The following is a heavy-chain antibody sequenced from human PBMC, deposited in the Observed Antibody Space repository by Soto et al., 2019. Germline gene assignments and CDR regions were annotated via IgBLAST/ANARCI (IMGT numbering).Heavy chain of an antibody. V-gene: IGHV4-59*01. Sequence: QVQLQESGPGLVKPSETLSLTCSVSGGSISSYYWSWIRQPPGKQLEWIGYIYDSGSTNYNPSLKSRVTISVDTSKNQFSLKMTSVTAADTAVYYCVRLAMAGGIALDYWGRGTLVTVSS. CDR3: VRLAMAGGIALDY. CDR2: IYDSGST. D-gene: IGHD2-21*01. J-gene: IGHJ4*02. CDR1: GGSISSYY.